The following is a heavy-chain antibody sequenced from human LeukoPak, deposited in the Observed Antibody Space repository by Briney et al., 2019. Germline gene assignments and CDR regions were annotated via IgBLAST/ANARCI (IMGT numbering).Heavy chain of an antibody. D-gene: IGHD3-9*01. CDR2: INPNSGDT. CDR1: GYNFITHY. J-gene: IGHJ4*02. CDR3: ARILAGYYIDY. Sequence: ASVKVSCKASGYNFITHYIHWVRQAPGQGLEWMGWINPNSGDTNYAQKFQGRVTMTRDTSISTAYMELTKLRSDDTAVYYCARILAGYYIDYWGQGTLVTVSS. V-gene: IGHV1-2*02.